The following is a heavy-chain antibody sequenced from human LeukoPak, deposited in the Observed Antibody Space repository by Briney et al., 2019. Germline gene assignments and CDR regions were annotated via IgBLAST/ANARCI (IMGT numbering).Heavy chain of an antibody. CDR3: ASALWGYGSGSYSYFDY. D-gene: IGHD3-10*01. CDR2: IYYSGST. CDR1: GGSITSYH. V-gene: IGHV4-59*01. Sequence: SETLSLTCTVSGGSITSYHWSWIRQPPGKGLEWIGYIYYSGSTNYNPSLKSRVTISVDTSKNQFSLKLSSVTAADTAVYYCASALWGYGSGSYSYFDYWGQGTLVTVSS. J-gene: IGHJ4*02.